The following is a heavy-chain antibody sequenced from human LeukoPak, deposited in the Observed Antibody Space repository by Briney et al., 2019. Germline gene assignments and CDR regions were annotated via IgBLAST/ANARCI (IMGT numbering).Heavy chain of an antibody. Sequence: PGESLKISCKGSGYSFTNYWIAWVRQMPGRGLEWMVIINPSDSDTRSSPSFQGQVTISADKSISTAYLQWSSLKASDSAMYYCARAWNFDYWGQGTLVTVSS. CDR2: INPSDSDT. D-gene: IGHD1-1*01. J-gene: IGHJ4*02. V-gene: IGHV5-51*01. CDR1: GYSFTNYW. CDR3: ARAWNFDY.